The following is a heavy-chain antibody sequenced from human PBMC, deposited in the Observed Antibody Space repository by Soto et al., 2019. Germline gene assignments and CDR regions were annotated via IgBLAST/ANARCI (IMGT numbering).Heavy chain of an antibody. D-gene: IGHD5-18*01. Sequence: SETLSLTCTVSGGSVSSSSYYWGWIRQPPGKGLEWIGSIYYSGSTYYNPSLKSRVTISVDTSKNQFSLKLSSVTAADTAVYYCARPKPDTTNLGPFDYWGQGTLVTVSS. CDR3: ARPKPDTTNLGPFDY. CDR1: GGSVSSSSYY. V-gene: IGHV4-39*01. J-gene: IGHJ4*02. CDR2: IYYSGST.